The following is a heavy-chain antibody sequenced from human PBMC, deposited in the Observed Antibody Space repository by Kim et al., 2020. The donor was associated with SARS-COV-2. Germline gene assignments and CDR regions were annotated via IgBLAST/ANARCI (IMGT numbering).Heavy chain of an antibody. CDR3: ASHGRAAAGTSPMHFDY. CDR2: ISSSSSYI. J-gene: IGHJ4*02. V-gene: IGHV3-21*01. CDR1: GFTFSSYS. Sequence: GGSLRLSCAASGFTFSSYSMNWVRQAPGKGLEWVSSISSSSSYIYYADSVKGRFTISRDNAKNSLYLQMNSLRAEDTAVYYCASHGRAAAGTSPMHFDYWGQGTLVTVSS. D-gene: IGHD6-13*01.